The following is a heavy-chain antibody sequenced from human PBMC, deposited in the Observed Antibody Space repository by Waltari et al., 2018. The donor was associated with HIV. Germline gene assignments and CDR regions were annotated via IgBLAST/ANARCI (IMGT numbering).Heavy chain of an antibody. D-gene: IGHD1-26*01. V-gene: IGHV4-4*07. CDR3: ATTYSGSYFAY. CDR2: IYTSGRT. J-gene: IGHJ4*02. Sequence: QVQLQEAGPGVVKPSETLSLTCTVSGATISSYYWGWIRQPAGKGLEWIGRIYTSGRTNYNPSLKSRVTMSVDTSKNQFSLKLSSVTAADTAVYYCATTYSGSYFAYWGQGTLVTVSS. CDR1: GATISSYY.